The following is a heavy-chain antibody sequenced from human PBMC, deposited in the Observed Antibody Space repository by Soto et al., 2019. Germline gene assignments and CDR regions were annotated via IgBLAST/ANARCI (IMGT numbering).Heavy chain of an antibody. D-gene: IGHD6-13*01. CDR2: ISAYNGNT. CDR3: ATTGSSSWYHYYYGMDV. V-gene: IGHV1-18*04. J-gene: IGHJ6*02. Sequence: ASVKVSCKASGYTFTSYGISWVRQAPGQGLEWMGWISAYNGNTNYAQRLQGRVTMTTDTSTSTAYMELRSLRSDDTAVYYCATTGSSSWYHYYYGMDVWGQGTTVTVSS. CDR1: GYTFTSYG.